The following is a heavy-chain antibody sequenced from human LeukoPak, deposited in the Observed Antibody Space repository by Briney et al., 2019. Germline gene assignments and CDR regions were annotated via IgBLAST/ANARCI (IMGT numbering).Heavy chain of an antibody. J-gene: IGHJ4*02. V-gene: IGHV5-51*01. CDR3: ARVLLGSSGYYQNYFDY. Sequence: GESLKISCKGSGYSFTSYWIGWVRQMPGKGLEWMGIIYPGDSDTRYSPSFQGQVTISADKSISTAYLQWSSLKASDTAMYYCARVLLGSSGYYQNYFDYWGQGTLVTVSS. CDR1: GYSFTSYW. CDR2: IYPGDSDT. D-gene: IGHD3-22*01.